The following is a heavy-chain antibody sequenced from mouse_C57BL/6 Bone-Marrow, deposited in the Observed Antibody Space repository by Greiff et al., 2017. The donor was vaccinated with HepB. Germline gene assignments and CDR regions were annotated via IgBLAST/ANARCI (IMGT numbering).Heavy chain of an antibody. J-gene: IGHJ3*01. Sequence: EVQLQQSGPELVKPGASVKISCKASGYSFTGYYMNWVKQSPEKSLEWIGEINPSTGGTTYNQKFKAKATLTVDTSSSTAYMQLKSLTSEDSAVYYCARGAIYSSYSAWFGCWGQATPVTVSA. V-gene: IGHV1-42*01. CDR1: GYSFTGYY. D-gene: IGHD2-5*01. CDR3: ARGAIYSSYSAWFGC. CDR2: INPSTGGT.